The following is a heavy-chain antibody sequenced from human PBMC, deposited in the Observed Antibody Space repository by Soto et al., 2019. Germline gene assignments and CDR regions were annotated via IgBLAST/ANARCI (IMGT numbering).Heavy chain of an antibody. V-gene: IGHV4-4*02. CDR3: ARDQGYCDGGSCYVFDS. CDR2: IYYSGTT. Sequence: EPLSLTCTVSGGSISSSNWWSWVRQPPGKGLEWIGEIYYSGTTKYNPSLKSRVTISVDKSKSQFSLKLYSVTAADTAVYYCARDQGYCDGGSCYVFDSWGQGTLVTVSS. D-gene: IGHD2-15*01. CDR1: GGSISSSNW. J-gene: IGHJ4*02.